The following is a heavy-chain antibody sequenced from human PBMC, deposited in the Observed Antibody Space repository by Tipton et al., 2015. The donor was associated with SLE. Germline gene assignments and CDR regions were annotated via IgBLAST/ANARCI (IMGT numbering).Heavy chain of an antibody. Sequence: LRLSCTVSGGSISSSSYYWGWIRQPPGKGLEWIGSIYYSGSTYYNPSLKSRVTISVDTSKNQFSLKLSSVTAADTAVYYCAREAYSSSLYSGDYWGQGTLVTVSS. D-gene: IGHD6-13*01. J-gene: IGHJ4*02. CDR3: AREAYSSSLYSGDY. CDR1: GGSISSSSYY. V-gene: IGHV4-39*07. CDR2: IYYSGST.